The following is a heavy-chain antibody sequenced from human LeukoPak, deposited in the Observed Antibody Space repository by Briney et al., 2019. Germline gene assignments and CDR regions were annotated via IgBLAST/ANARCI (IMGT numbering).Heavy chain of an antibody. V-gene: IGHV3-21*01. CDR1: GFTFSSYS. J-gene: IGHJ4*02. CDR3: ARDSGVSSSFDY. D-gene: IGHD6-6*01. Sequence: GGSLRLSCAASGFTFSSYSMNWVRQAPGKGLGWVSSISSSSSYIYYADSVKGRFTISRDNAKNSLYLQMNSLRAEDTAVYYCARDSGVSSSFDYWGQGTLVTVSS. CDR2: ISSSSSYI.